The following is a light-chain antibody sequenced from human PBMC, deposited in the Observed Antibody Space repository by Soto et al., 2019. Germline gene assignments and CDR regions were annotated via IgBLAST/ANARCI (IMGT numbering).Light chain of an antibody. Sequence: DIPMTQSPSSLSASVGDRVTITCRASQGISNYLAWYQQKPGKVPKLLIYAASTLQSGVPSRFSGSGSGTDFTLTISSLEPEDVATYYCQKYNSALGTFGQGTKVEIK. V-gene: IGKV1-27*01. CDR2: AAS. CDR1: QGISNY. J-gene: IGKJ1*01. CDR3: QKYNSALGT.